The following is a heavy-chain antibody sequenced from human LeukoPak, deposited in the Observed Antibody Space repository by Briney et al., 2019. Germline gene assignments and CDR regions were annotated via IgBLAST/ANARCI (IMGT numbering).Heavy chain of an antibody. CDR3: ARDLVQLWSKDF. Sequence: ETGGSLRLSCAASGFTFSDYEFNWVRQAPGKGLEWVSYISSSGRNIYYADSVKGRFTISRDNAMNSLYLQMNSLRAEDTAVYYCARDLVQLWSKDFWGQGTLVTVSS. V-gene: IGHV3-48*03. D-gene: IGHD5-18*01. J-gene: IGHJ4*02. CDR1: GFTFSDYE. CDR2: ISSSGRNI.